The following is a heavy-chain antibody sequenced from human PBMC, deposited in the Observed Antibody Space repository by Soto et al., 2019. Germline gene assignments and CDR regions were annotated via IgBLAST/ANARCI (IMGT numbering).Heavy chain of an antibody. V-gene: IGHV4-59*11. Sequence: PSETLSVTCTVSGGTISNHYWSWIRQPPGKGLEWIGYIYYTGSTTYNPSLESRVTISVDTSKNHFSLKLSSVTAADTAVYYCARARSGDSSGYYTGPPYDYWGQGTLVTVSS. CDR3: ARARSGDSSGYYTGPPYDY. D-gene: IGHD3-22*01. CDR1: GGTISNHY. J-gene: IGHJ4*02. CDR2: IYYTGST.